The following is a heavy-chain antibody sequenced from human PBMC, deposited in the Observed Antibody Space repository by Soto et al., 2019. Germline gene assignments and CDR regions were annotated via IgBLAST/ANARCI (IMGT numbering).Heavy chain of an antibody. CDR1: GFTFSSYA. D-gene: IGHD3-16*01. Sequence: EVQLVESGGGLVQPGGSLRLSCAASGFTFSSYAMHWVRQAPGKGLEYVSVISSNGGSTYYANSVKGRFTISRDNSKNTLYLQMGSLRAEEMAVYYCARGVYDTYGMDVWGEGTTVTVSS. CDR3: ARGVYDTYGMDV. CDR2: ISSNGGST. V-gene: IGHV3-64*01. J-gene: IGHJ6*04.